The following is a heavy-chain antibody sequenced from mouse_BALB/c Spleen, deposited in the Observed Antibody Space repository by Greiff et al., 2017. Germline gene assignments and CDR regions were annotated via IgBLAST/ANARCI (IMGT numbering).Heavy chain of an antibody. CDR2: IDPANGNT. CDR1: GFNIKDTY. Sequence: EVQLQQPGAELVRPGASVKLSCTASGFNIKDTYMHWVKQRPEQGLEWIGRIDPANGNTKYDPKFQGKATITADTSSNTAYLQLSSLTSEDTAVYYCARHCYTWAMDYWGQGTSVTVSS. V-gene: IGHV14-3*02. CDR3: ARHCYTWAMDY. J-gene: IGHJ4*01.